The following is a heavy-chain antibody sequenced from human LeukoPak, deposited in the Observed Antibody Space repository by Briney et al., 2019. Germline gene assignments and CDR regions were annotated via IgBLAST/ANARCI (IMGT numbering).Heavy chain of an antibody. D-gene: IGHD5-18*01. V-gene: IGHV4-39*01. Sequence: PGGSLRLSCAASGFSFSTYAMSWIRQPPGKGLEWIGSIYYSGSTYYNPSLKSRVTISVDTSKNQFSLKLSSVTAADTAVYYCARQGSYGNYFDYWGQGTLVTVSS. CDR3: ARQGSYGNYFDY. CDR2: IYYSGST. CDR1: GFSFSTYA. J-gene: IGHJ4*02.